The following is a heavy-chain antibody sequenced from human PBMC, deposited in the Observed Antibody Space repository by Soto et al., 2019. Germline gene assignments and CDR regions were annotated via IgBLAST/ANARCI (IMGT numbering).Heavy chain of an antibody. CDR1: GFISSNNG. J-gene: IGHJ4*02. CDR3: TIVRVADSDLDH. CDR2: MSYDGSDT. V-gene: IGHV3-30*02. D-gene: IGHD3-10*02. Sequence: PGGSLRLSCVGSGFISSNNGMHWVRQTPGKGLEWVAFMSYDGSDTFYADSVKGLFTISRDNSKNTLFLHMSNLRAEDTAMYYCTIVRVADSDLDHWGQGTLVTVSS.